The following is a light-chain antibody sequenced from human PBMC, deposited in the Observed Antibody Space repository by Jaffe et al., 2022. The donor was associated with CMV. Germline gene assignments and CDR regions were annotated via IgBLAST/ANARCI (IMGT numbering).Light chain of an antibody. CDR1: QSVSSN. J-gene: IGKJ1*01. CDR2: GAS. Sequence: EIVMTQSPATLSVSPGERVTLSCRASQSVSSNLAWYQKKPGQAPRLLIYGASTRATGIPARFSGSGSGTEFTLTISSLQSEDFAVYYCQQYNNWPGTFGQGTKVEIK. V-gene: IGKV3-15*01. CDR3: QQYNNWPGT.